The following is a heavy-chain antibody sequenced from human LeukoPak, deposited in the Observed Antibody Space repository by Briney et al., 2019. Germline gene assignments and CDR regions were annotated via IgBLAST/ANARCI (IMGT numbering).Heavy chain of an antibody. CDR2: ISSSSSYI. CDR3: ARDHVTGSPKIDY. D-gene: IGHD1-20*01. J-gene: IGHJ4*02. Sequence: GGSLRLSCAASGFTFSSYAMNWVRQAPGKGLEWVSSISSSSSYIYYADSVKGRFTISRDNAKNSLYLQMNSLRAEDTAVYYCARDHVTGSPKIDYWGQGTLVTVSS. CDR1: GFTFSSYA. V-gene: IGHV3-21*01.